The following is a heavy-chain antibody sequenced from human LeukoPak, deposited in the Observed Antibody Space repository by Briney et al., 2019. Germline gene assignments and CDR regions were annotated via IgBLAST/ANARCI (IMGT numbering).Heavy chain of an antibody. V-gene: IGHV3-23*01. J-gene: IGHJ4*02. CDR2: ISGSGGST. D-gene: IGHD3-3*01. CDR1: GFTFSSYA. CDR3: AKAEGVGVPVNGWVDY. Sequence: PGGSLRLSCAASGFTFSSYAMSWVRQAPGKGLEWVSAISGSGGSTYYADSVKGRFTISRDNSKNTLYLQMNSLRAEDTAVYYCAKAEGVGVPVNGWVDYWGQGTLVTVSS.